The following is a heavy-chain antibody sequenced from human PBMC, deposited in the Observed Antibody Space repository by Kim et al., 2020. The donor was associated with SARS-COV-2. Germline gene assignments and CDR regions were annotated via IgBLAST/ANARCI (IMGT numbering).Heavy chain of an antibody. D-gene: IGHD3-16*01. CDR2: IWYDGSNK. CDR3: ARDLESGGREDY. CDR1: GFTFSSYG. V-gene: IGHV3-33*01. Sequence: GGSLRLSCAASGFTFSSYGMHWVRQAPGKGLEWVAVIWYDGSNKYYADSVKGRFTISRDNSKNTLYLQMNSLRAEDTAVYYCARDLESGGREDYWGQGTLVTVSS. J-gene: IGHJ4*02.